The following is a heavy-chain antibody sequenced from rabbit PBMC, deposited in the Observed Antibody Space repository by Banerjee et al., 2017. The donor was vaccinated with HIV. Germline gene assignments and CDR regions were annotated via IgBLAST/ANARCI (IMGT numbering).Heavy chain of an antibody. V-gene: IGHV1S43*01. CDR2: INTSSGNT. CDR3: ARDLAGVIGWNFDL. Sequence: QEQLEESGGDLVKPEGSLTLTCTASGFSFSNKYVMCWVRQAPGKGLEWIACINTSSGNTVYANWVNGRFTISRSTSLNTVDLKVTSLTAADTATYFCARDLAGVIGWNFDLWGPGTLVTVS. D-gene: IGHD4-1*01. CDR1: GFSFSNKYV. J-gene: IGHJ4*01.